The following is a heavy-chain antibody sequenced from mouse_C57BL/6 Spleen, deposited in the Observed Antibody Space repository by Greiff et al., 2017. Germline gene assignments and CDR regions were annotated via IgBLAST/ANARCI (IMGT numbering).Heavy chain of an antibody. CDR1: GYAFSSSW. Sequence: VQGVESGPELVKPGASVKISCKASGYAFSSSWMNWVKQRPGKGLEWIGRIYPGDGDTNYNGKFKGKATLTADKSSSTAYMQLSSLTSEDSAVYFCAKLPLYAMDYWGQGTSVTVSS. V-gene: IGHV1-82*01. J-gene: IGHJ4*01. CDR2: IYPGDGDT. CDR3: AKLPLYAMDY. D-gene: IGHD2-1*01.